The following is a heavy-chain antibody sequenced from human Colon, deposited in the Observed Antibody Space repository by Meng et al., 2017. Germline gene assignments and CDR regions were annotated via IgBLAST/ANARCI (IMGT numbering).Heavy chain of an antibody. D-gene: IGHD2-21*01. J-gene: IGHJ5*01. V-gene: IGHV3-30*04. Sequence: QVQLVESGGGVAQPGTSLRLSCSASGFNFRELGLHWVRQAPGKGLEWVAAVTYDGTKQYYADSVKGRFIISRDNSDNTLYLQMGSLKPDDTAIYYCAKEWSSSYAYYDAWGQGTLVTVSS. CDR2: VTYDGTKQ. CDR1: GFNFRELG. CDR3: AKEWSSSYAYYDA.